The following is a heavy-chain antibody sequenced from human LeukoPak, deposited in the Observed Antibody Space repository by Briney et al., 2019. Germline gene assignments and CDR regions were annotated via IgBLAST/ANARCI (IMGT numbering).Heavy chain of an antibody. CDR2: IIPIFGTA. CDR3: ARGYYDSSGYYSSYFDY. J-gene: IGHJ4*02. D-gene: IGHD3-22*01. V-gene: IGHV1-69*05. Sequence: SVKVSCKASGGTFSSYAISWVRQAPGQGLEWMGRIIPIFGTANYAQKFQGRVTITTDESTSTAYIELSSLRSEDTAVYYCARGYYDSSGYYSSYFDYCGQGTLVTVSS. CDR1: GGTFSSYA.